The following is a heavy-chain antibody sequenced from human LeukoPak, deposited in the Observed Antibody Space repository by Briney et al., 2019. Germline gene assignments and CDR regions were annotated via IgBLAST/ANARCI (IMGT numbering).Heavy chain of an antibody. CDR1: GFSISSGGYY. CDR2: IYYSGST. D-gene: IGHD2-2*01. Sequence: KASETLSLTCTVSGFSISSGGYYWSWIRQHPGKGLEWIGYIYYSGSTYYNPSLKSRVTISVDTSKNQFSLKLSSVTAADTAVYYCAREARNCSSTTCYTKGGVDYWGQGTLVTVSS. J-gene: IGHJ4*02. V-gene: IGHV4-31*03. CDR3: AREARNCSSTTCYTKGGVDY.